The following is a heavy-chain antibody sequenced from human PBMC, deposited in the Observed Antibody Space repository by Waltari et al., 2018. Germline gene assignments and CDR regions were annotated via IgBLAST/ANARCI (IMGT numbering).Heavy chain of an antibody. CDR1: GGSISSYY. CDR2: IYYSGST. J-gene: IGHJ4*02. CDR3: AGEENSSWFDY. V-gene: IGHV4-59*01. D-gene: IGHD6-13*01. Sequence: QVQLQESGPGLVKPSETLSLTCTGSGGSISSYYWSWIRQPPGKGLEWIGYIYYSGSTNYNPSLKSRVTISVDTSKNQFSLKLSSVTAADTAVYYCAGEENSSWFDYWGQGTLVTVSS.